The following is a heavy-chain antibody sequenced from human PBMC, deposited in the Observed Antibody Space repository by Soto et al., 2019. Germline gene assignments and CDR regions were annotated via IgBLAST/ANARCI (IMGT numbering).Heavy chain of an antibody. V-gene: IGHV1-18*01. D-gene: IGHD1-26*01. CDR2: ISAYNGNT. J-gene: IGHJ6*02. Sequence: ASVKVSCKASGYTFTSNGISWVRQAPGQGLEWMGWISAYNGNTNYAQKLQGRVTMTTDTSTGTAYMELRSLRSDDTAVYYCARGHTTNYYYYYGMDVWGQGTTVTVSS. CDR1: GYTFTSNG. CDR3: ARGHTTNYYYYYGMDV.